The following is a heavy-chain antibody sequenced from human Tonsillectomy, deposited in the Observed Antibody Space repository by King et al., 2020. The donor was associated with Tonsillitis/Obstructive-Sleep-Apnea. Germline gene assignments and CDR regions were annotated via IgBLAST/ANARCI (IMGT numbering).Heavy chain of an antibody. CDR1: GYSFTGYY. CDR3: ARASGYSTDY. D-gene: IGHD6-13*01. CDR2: INPNSGGT. Sequence: QLVQSGAEVKKPGASVKVSCKASGYSFTGYYMHWGRQAPGQGLEWMGWINPNSGGTNYVQKFQGRVTMTRDTSISTAYMELSSLRSDDTAVYYCARASGYSTDYWGQGTLVTVSS. J-gene: IGHJ4*02. V-gene: IGHV1-2*02.